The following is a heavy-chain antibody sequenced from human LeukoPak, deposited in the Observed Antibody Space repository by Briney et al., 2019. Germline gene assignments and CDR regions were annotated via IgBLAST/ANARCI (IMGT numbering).Heavy chain of an antibody. V-gene: IGHV1-18*01. Sequence: ASVKVSCKASGYTFTSYGISWERQAPGQGLEWMGWISTYNGNTNYAPKLQGRVTMTADTSTSTAYMELRSLRSDDTAVYYCVRHNWFDPWGQGTLVTVSS. CDR2: ISTYNGNT. CDR3: VRHNWFDP. J-gene: IGHJ5*02. CDR1: GYTFTSYG.